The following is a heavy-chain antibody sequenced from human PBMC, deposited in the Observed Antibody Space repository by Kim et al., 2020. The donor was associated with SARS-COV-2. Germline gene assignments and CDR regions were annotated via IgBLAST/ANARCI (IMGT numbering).Heavy chain of an antibody. J-gene: IGHJ5*02. D-gene: IGHD2-15*01. V-gene: IGHV1-24*01. CDR3: ATGVVVVAAYWFDP. Sequence: EQKFQSRLTMTDDTSTDTAYMELSSLRSEDTAVYYCATGVVVVAAYWFDPWGQGTLVTVSS.